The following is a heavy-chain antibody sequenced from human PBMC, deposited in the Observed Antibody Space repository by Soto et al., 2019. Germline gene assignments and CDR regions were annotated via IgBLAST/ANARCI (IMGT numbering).Heavy chain of an antibody. D-gene: IGHD3-3*01. CDR1: GGTFSSYA. Sequence: SVKVSCKASGGTFSSYAISWVRQAPGQGLEWMGGIIPIFGTANYAQKFQGRVTITADESTSTAYMELSSLRSEDTAVYYCASSSITIFGAAQMVPYYYGMDVWGQGTTVTVSS. CDR3: ASSSITIFGAAQMVPYYYGMDV. J-gene: IGHJ6*02. V-gene: IGHV1-69*13. CDR2: IIPIFGTA.